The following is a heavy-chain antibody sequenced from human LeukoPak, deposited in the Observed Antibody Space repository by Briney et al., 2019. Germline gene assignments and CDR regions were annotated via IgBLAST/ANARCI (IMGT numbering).Heavy chain of an antibody. CDR2: INPNSGGT. CDR1: GYTFTSYY. J-gene: IGHJ1*01. Sequence: GASVKVSCKASGYTFTSYYMHWVRQAPGQGLECMGWINPNSGGTNYAQKFQGTVTMTRDTSISTAYMELSRLRSDDTAVYYCARGDYDSSGLQYFHHWGQGTLVTVSS. CDR3: ARGDYDSSGLQYFHH. V-gene: IGHV1-2*02. D-gene: IGHD3-22*01.